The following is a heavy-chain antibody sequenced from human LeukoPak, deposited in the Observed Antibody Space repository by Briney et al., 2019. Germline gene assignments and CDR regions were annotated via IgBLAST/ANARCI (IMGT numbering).Heavy chain of an antibody. CDR2: IRQEGSER. V-gene: IGHV3-7*01. CDR1: GFTFKSYW. CDR3: ARGSYSSSWYADY. D-gene: IGHD6-13*01. Sequence: GGSLRLSCAASGFTFKSYWMTWVRQAPGKGLEWVASIRQEGSERYYVDSVKGRFTISRDNAKNSLYLQMNSLRAEDRAVYYCARGSYSSSWYADYWGQGTLVTVSS. J-gene: IGHJ4*02.